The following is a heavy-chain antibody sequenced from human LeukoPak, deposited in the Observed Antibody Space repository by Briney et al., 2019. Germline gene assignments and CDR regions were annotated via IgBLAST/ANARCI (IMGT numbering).Heavy chain of an antibody. CDR1: GGSFSGYY. D-gene: IGHD6-13*01. J-gene: IGHJ6*03. CDR3: ARGLRYSSSWYIGYYYMDV. Sequence: SETLSLTCAVYGGSFSGYYWSWIRQPPGKGLEWIGEINHSGSTNYNPSLKSRVTISVDTSKNQFSLKLSSVPAADTAVYYCARGLRYSSSWYIGYYYMDVWGKGTTVTVSS. CDR2: INHSGST. V-gene: IGHV4-34*01.